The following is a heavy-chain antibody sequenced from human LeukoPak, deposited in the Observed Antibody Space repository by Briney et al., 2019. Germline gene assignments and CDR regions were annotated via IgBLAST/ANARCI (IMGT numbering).Heavy chain of an antibody. V-gene: IGHV3-23*01. CDR2: FSGSNT. Sequence: GGSLRLSCAASGFTFSNYAVSWVRQAPGKGLEWVSTFSGSNTYYADSVKGRFTISRDNSKNTLHLQMNSLRVEDTAVYYCAKGGSSSWGEDFMDVWGKGTTVTVSS. D-gene: IGHD6-13*01. CDR3: AKGGSSSWGEDFMDV. CDR1: GFTFSNYA. J-gene: IGHJ6*03.